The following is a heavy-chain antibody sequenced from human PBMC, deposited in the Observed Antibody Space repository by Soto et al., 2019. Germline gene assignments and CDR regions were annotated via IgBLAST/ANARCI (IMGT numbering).Heavy chain of an antibody. Sequence: PSETLSLTCTVSGGSISSYYWSWIRQPAGKGLEWIGRIYTSGSTNYNPSLKSRVTMSVDTSKNQFSLKLSSVTAADTAVYYCARVMATISEGDYYYGMDGWGQGTTVTVSS. CDR2: IYTSGST. CDR1: GGSISSYY. CDR3: ARVMATISEGDYYYGMDG. V-gene: IGHV4-4*07. D-gene: IGHD5-12*01. J-gene: IGHJ6*02.